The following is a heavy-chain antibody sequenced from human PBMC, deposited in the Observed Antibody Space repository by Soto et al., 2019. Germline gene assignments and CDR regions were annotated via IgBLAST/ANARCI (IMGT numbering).Heavy chain of an antibody. V-gene: IGHV4-30-2*01. CDR2: VYHNSNA. D-gene: IGHD3-9*01. CDR1: GGSISTPGYA. CDR3: AARPDYYYHLDF. Sequence: PPETLSLASTVSGGSISTPGYAWSWIRQHPGRAPEGIGYVYHNSNAYPKPSLKSRVTIALDGAKTHLSLNMSSVTAADTGLYYCAARPDYYYHLDFWGQGTPVTVSS. J-gene: IGHJ6*02.